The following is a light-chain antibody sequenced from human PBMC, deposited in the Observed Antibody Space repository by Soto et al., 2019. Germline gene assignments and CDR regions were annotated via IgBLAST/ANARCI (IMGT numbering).Light chain of an antibody. J-gene: IGKJ1*01. CDR3: QQTLGTPQT. Sequence: DIQRTQSPSSLSASVGDSVTITCRASQSITTYLNWYQQTPAKAPELLIHGASRLQSGVPSRFSGSGSGTDFTLTICSLQPEDSATYYCQQTLGTPQTFGQGTKV. CDR1: QSITTY. CDR2: GAS. V-gene: IGKV1-39*01.